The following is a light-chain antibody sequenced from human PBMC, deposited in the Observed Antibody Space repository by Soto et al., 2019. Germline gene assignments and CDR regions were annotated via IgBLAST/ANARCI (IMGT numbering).Light chain of an antibody. CDR1: QSIRNQ. J-gene: IGKJ1*01. Sequence: VVLTQSPGTLSLPPGGRVTLSCRASQSIRNQLIWYQQKPGQTPRLLIYDASNRATGIPARFSGSGFGTDFNLTITNVETVDFAVYYCQQYGSSFATFGQGTHVE. CDR2: DAS. V-gene: IGKV3-20*01. CDR3: QQYGSSFAT.